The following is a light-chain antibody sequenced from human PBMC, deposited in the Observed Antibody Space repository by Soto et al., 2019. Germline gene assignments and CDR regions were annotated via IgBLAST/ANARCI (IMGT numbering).Light chain of an antibody. Sequence: IVLTQSPGTLSLSPGERATLSCRASQSVSSSYLAWYQQKPGQAPRLLIYGASTRATGIPARFSGSGSGTEFTLTISSLQSEDFAVYYCQQYNNWPRTFGQGTKV. CDR2: GAS. V-gene: IGKV3-15*01. CDR1: QSVSSSY. J-gene: IGKJ1*01. CDR3: QQYNNWPRT.